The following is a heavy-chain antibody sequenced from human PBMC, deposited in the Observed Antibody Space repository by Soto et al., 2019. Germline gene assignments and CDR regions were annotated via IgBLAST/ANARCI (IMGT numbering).Heavy chain of an antibody. CDR2: IKQDGSEK. J-gene: IGHJ6*02. CDR3: ARHLYDFWSGFMDV. V-gene: IGHV3-7*05. Sequence: GGSLRHSSAASGFPFRSYWMSWVRQAPGKGLEWVANIKQDGSEKYYVDSVKGRFTISRDNAKNSLYLQMNSLRAEDTAVYYCARHLYDFWSGFMDVWGQGTTVTVSS. CDR1: GFPFRSYW. D-gene: IGHD3-3*01.